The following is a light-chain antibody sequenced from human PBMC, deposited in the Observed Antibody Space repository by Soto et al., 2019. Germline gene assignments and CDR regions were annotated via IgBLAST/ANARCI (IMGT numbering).Light chain of an antibody. CDR2: DAS. Sequence: DIQMTQSPSTLSASVGDRVTITCRASQSISSWLAWYQQKPGKAPKLLIYDASSLESGVPSRFSGSGSGTEFTLTISSLQPDDFATYYCQQDNSYSTFGQGTKLDIK. V-gene: IGKV1-5*01. CDR3: QQDNSYST. J-gene: IGKJ2*01. CDR1: QSISSW.